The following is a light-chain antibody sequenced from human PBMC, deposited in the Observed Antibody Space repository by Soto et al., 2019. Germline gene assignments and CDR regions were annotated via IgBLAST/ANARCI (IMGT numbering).Light chain of an antibody. CDR2: DAS. Sequence: DIQMTQSPSSLSASVGDRVTITCQASQDISNYLNWYQQKPGKAPKLLIYDASNLETGVPSRFSGSGSGTDFTVTISSLQPEDIATYYCQQYDNLPLTFGGGIKVDIK. J-gene: IGKJ4*01. CDR3: QQYDNLPLT. CDR1: QDISNY. V-gene: IGKV1-33*01.